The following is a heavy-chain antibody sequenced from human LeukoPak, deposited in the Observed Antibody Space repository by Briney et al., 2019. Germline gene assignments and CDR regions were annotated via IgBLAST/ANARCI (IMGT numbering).Heavy chain of an antibody. CDR1: GFNFMTYG. V-gene: IGHV3-30*18. Sequence: GGSLRLSCAASGFNFMTYGMHWVRQAPGKGLEWVAFISYDGGKRFFGESVKGRFTIARDNSENTVSLQMNSLRAEDTAVYFCAKEYGYDYNYFYSMDVWGKGTTVTISS. D-gene: IGHD1-1*01. CDR2: ISYDGGKR. CDR3: AKEYGYDYNYFYSMDV. J-gene: IGHJ6*03.